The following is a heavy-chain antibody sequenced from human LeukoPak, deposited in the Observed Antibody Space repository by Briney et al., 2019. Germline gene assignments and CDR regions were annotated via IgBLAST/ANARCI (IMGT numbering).Heavy chain of an antibody. D-gene: IGHD5-18*01. CDR2: IYTSGST. Sequence: SETLSLTCTVSGGSISSYYWSWIRQPAGKGVEWIGRIYTSGSTNYNPSLKSRVTMSVDTSKNQFSLNLSSVTAADTAVYYCARAPFDTAMVDFDYWGQGTLVTVSS. CDR3: ARAPFDTAMVDFDY. V-gene: IGHV4-4*07. CDR1: GGSISSYY. J-gene: IGHJ4*02.